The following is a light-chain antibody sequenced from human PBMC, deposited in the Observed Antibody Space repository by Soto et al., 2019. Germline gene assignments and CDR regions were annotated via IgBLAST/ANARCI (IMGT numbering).Light chain of an antibody. J-gene: IGKJ1*01. CDR2: DAS. Sequence: EIVLTQSPATLSLSPGERATLSCRASQSVSNSIAWYQQKPGQAPRLLIYDASNRAAGTPARFSGSESGRDFTLTISSLEPEDFALYYCQHRSNWPQTFGQGTKVEIK. CDR3: QHRSNWPQT. V-gene: IGKV3-11*02. CDR1: QSVSNS.